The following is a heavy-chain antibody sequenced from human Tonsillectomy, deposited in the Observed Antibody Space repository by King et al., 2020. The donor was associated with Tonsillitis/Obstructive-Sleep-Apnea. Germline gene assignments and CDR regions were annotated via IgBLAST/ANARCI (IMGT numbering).Heavy chain of an antibody. D-gene: IGHD1-14*01. Sequence: QLVQSGAEVKKPGESLRISCKGSGYSFSSYWINWVRQMPGKGLEWMGTIDPSDSYTNYSPSFQGHVTISADNSITTAYLQWSSLKASDTALYYCARDGTTEDDHPYVMDVWGQGTTVTVSS. J-gene: IGHJ6*02. CDR3: ARDGTTEDDHPYVMDV. CDR1: GYSFSSYW. CDR2: IDPSDSYT. V-gene: IGHV5-10-1*03.